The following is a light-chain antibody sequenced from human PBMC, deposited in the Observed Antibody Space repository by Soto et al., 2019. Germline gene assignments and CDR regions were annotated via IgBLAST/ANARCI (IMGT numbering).Light chain of an antibody. CDR1: QSVSSY. Sequence: EIVLTQSTATLSLSPGARATLSCRASQSVSSYLAWYQQKPGQAPRLLIYDASDRATGIPGRFSGSGSGTDFTLTISSLEPEDFAVYYCKQHSNWPPITFGQGTRLEIK. J-gene: IGKJ5*01. V-gene: IGKV3-11*01. CDR2: DAS. CDR3: KQHSNWPPIT.